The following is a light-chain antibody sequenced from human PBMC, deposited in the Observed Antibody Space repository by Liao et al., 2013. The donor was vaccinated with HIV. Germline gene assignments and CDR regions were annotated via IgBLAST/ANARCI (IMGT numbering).Light chain of an antibody. CDR3: QVWDSGSNSYV. CDR1: IIGTKS. Sequence: SYVLTQPPSVSVAPGKTARITCGGNIIGTKSVHWYLQKPGQAPVLVIYYDSARPSGIPQRFSGSNSGNTATLTISRVEAGDEADYYCQVWDSGSNSYVFGTGTKVTVL. CDR2: YDS. J-gene: IGLJ1*01. V-gene: IGLV3-21*04.